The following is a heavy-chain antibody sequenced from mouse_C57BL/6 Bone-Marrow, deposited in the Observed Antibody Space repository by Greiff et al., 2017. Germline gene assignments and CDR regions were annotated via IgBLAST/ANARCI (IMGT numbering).Heavy chain of an antibody. D-gene: IGHD2-2*01. CDR2: IYPGGGYT. J-gene: IGHJ1*03. V-gene: IGHV1-63*01. Sequence: QVQLQQSGAELVRPGTSVKMSCKASGYTFTNYWIGWAKQRPGHGLEWIGDIYPGGGYTNYNEKFKGKATLTADKSSSTAYMQFSSLTSEDSAIYYCARSLIYYGYDGGWYFDVWGTGTTVTVSS. CDR3: ARSLIYYGYDGGWYFDV. CDR1: GYTFTNYW.